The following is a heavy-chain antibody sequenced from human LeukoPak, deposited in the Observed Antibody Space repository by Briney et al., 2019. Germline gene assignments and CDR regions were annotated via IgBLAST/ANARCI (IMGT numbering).Heavy chain of an antibody. CDR2: IYTGGNT. D-gene: IGHD3-22*01. V-gene: IGHV3-53*01. Sequence: SGGSLRLSCTASGFSFSGHWMHWARHLPGKGLEWVSTIYTGGNTYYAASVKGRFTISRDFSKNTVFLHMNSLRAEDTAMYYCARGDDSGYYDYFDYWGQGALVTVSS. CDR3: ARGDDSGYYDYFDY. J-gene: IGHJ4*02. CDR1: GFSFSGHW.